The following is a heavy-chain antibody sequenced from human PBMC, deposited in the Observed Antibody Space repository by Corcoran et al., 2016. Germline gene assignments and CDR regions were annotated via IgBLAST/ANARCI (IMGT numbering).Heavy chain of an antibody. CDR1: GYIFANYW. J-gene: IGHJ4*02. CDR3: ARYLLVSGSYIVS. V-gene: IGHV5-51*01. CDR2: IYPGDSDT. D-gene: IGHD3-10*01. Sequence: EVQLVQSGAEVKKPGESLKISCKGSGYIFANYWIAWVRQMPGEGLEWVGIIYPGDSDTRYSLSFEGQVTISADKSLNTAYLQLSSLRDSDTAMYYCARYLLVSGSYIVSWGQGTLVTVSS.